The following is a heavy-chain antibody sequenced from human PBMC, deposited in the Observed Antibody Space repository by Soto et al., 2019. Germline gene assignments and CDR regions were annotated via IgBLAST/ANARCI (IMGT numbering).Heavy chain of an antibody. CDR2: ISSSGSTI. CDR3: ARAPPYYDSSGYYEY. Sequence: LRLSCAASGFTFSDYYMSWIRQAPGKGLEWVSYISSSGSTIYYADSVKGRFTISRDNAKNSLYLQMNSLRAEDTAVYYCARAPPYYDSSGYYEYWGQGTLVTVSS. CDR1: GFTFSDYY. J-gene: IGHJ4*02. V-gene: IGHV3-11*01. D-gene: IGHD3-22*01.